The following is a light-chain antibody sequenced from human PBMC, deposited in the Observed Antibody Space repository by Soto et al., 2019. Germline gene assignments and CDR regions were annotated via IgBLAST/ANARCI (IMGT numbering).Light chain of an antibody. V-gene: IGKV4-1*01. CDR2: WAS. J-gene: IGKJ2*01. Sequence: DIVMTQSPDSLAVSLGERATINRKSSQTILYTSNNRNYLAWYQQKSGQPPKLLFSWASTRESGVPERFNASGSGTDFTLTISSLQADDVAIYYCHQYYYTRDTFGQGTRLEIK. CDR3: HQYYYTRDT. CDR1: QTILYTSNNRNY.